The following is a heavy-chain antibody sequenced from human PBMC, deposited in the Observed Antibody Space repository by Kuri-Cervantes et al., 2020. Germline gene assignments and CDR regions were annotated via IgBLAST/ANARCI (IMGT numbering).Heavy chain of an antibody. CDR2: ISAYNGNT. Sequence: ASVKVSCKASGYTFTSYGICWVRQAPGQGLEWMGWISAYNGNTNYAQKLQGRVTMTTDTSTSTAYMELRSLRSDDTAVYYCARFGHTFGGVIVMAFDYWGQGTLVTVSS. CDR1: GYTFTSYG. D-gene: IGHD3-16*02. V-gene: IGHV1-18*01. J-gene: IGHJ4*02. CDR3: ARFGHTFGGVIVMAFDY.